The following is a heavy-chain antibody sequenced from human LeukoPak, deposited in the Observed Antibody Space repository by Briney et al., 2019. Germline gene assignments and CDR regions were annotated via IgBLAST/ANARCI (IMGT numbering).Heavy chain of an antibody. CDR2: ISTSSRYI. CDR3: ARADCSGSTCYLRRSWFDP. D-gene: IGHD2-2*01. Sequence: SGGSLRLSCEASGFTFSTYAMSWVRQAPGKGLEWVSSISTSSRYIYYRDSVKGRFTISRDDAKNSLYLQMNSLRVEDTAVYYCARADCSGSTCYLRRSWFDPWGQGTLVTVSS. J-gene: IGHJ5*02. CDR1: GFTFSTYA. V-gene: IGHV3-21*01.